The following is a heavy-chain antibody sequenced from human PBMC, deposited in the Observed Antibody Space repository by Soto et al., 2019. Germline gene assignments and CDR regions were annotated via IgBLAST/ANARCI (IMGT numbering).Heavy chain of an antibody. D-gene: IGHD3-3*02. CDR1: GYNFTTFW. J-gene: IGHJ6*02. CDR3: ARHFPLPTDLQFYYYYYYGVDV. CDR2: IDPSDSYS. Sequence: PGESLKISCMASGYNFTTFWISWMRQVPGKGLEWMGRIDPSDSYSNYSPSFQGHITISVDKSINTAYLHFSNLKASDTAVYYCARHFPLPTDLQFYYYYYYGVDVWGHGTAVTVSS. V-gene: IGHV5-10-1*01.